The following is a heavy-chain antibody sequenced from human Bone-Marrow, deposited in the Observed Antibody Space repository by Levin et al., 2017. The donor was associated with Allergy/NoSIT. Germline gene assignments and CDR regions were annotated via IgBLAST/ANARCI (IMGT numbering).Heavy chain of an antibody. V-gene: IGHV3-66*02. D-gene: IGHD3-10*01. CDR2: IYIGGST. CDR3: ARDDGSGGPFDY. Sequence: ASVKVSCAVSGFTVSNNQMNWVRQAPGMGLQWVSVIYIGGSTYYTDSVKGRFTISRDNSKNTLYLQMNSLRAEDTAVYYCARDDGSGGPFDYWGQGILVTVSS. J-gene: IGHJ4*02. CDR1: GFTVSNNQ.